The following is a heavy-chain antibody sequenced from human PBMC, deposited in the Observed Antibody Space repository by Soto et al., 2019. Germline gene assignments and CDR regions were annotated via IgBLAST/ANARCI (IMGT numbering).Heavy chain of an antibody. J-gene: IGHJ6*02. Sequence: RSLRLSCAASGFTFSSYAMHWVRQATGKGLEWVAVISYDGSNKYYADSVKGRFTISRDNSKNTLYLQMNSLRAEDTAVYYCAREQTIYCSGGSCYGGDYYGMYVWGQGT. CDR3: AREQTIYCSGGSCYGGDYYGMYV. V-gene: IGHV3-30-3*01. CDR1: GFTFSSYA. D-gene: IGHD2-15*01. CDR2: ISYDGSNK.